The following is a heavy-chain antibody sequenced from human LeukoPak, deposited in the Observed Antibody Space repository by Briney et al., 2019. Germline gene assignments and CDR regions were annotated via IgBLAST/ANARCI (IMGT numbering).Heavy chain of an antibody. CDR3: ATSPPLDYSGSYDRLDS. Sequence: PGGSLRLSCAASGFTFSTYDMHWVRQAPGEGLEWVALISYDGINKYYADSVKGRFTISRDNSKNTLYLQTNSLRTEDTAVYYCATSPPLDYSGSYDRLDSWGQGTLVTVSS. D-gene: IGHD1-26*01. V-gene: IGHV3-30-3*01. CDR2: ISYDGINK. J-gene: IGHJ4*02. CDR1: GFTFSTYD.